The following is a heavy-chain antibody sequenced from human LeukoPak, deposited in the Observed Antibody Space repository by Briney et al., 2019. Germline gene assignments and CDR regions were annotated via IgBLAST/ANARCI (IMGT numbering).Heavy chain of an antibody. V-gene: IGHV4-59*01. D-gene: IGHD3-10*01. Sequence: SETLSLTCTVSGGSISSYYWNWIRQPPGKGLEWIGYIYNSGSTNNNPSLKSRVTISVDTSKKQFSLKLSSVTAADTAVYYCARGTPYGSGSYPFDYWGQGILVTVSS. CDR3: ARGTPYGSGSYPFDY. J-gene: IGHJ4*02. CDR2: IYNSGST. CDR1: GGSISSYY.